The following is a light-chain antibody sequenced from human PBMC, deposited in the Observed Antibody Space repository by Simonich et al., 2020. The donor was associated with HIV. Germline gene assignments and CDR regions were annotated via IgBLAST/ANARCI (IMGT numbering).Light chain of an antibody. CDR2: AAS. Sequence: DIQMTQSPSSLSASVGDRVTITCRASQSISSYLNWYQQKPGKAPKLLIYAASSLQSGVPSRFSGSGSGTDFTLTISSLQAEDVAVYYCQQYYITPHTFGQGTKVEIK. V-gene: IGKV1-39*01. CDR3: QQYYITPHT. CDR1: QSISSY. J-gene: IGKJ1*01.